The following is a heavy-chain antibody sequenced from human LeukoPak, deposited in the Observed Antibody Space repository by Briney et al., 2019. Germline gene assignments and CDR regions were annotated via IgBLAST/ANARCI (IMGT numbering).Heavy chain of an antibody. CDR3: ARGPRYDWNDGFDY. CDR1: GGSISNSGYY. CDR2: IYYSGGP. D-gene: IGHD1-1*01. J-gene: IGHJ4*02. V-gene: IGHV4-39*01. Sequence: SETLSLTCTVSGGSISNSGYYWGWIRQPPGKGLESIGIIYYSGGPYYDPSLKSRVTMSVDTSKNQFSLKLKSVTAADTAVYYCARGPRYDWNDGFDYWGQGTLVTVSS.